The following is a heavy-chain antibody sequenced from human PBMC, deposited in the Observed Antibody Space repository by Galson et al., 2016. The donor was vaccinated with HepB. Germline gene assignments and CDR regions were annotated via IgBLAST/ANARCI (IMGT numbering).Heavy chain of an antibody. CDR1: GFTFSSFG. Sequence: SLRLSCAAPGFTFSSFGMDWVRQAPGKGLEWVADIWFDGTKRNYADSVKGRFIISRDNSKNTVYLQMNSLRAEDTAVYFCARIGLGELSIDSWGQGIQVTVSS. V-gene: IGHV3-33*01. J-gene: IGHJ4*02. D-gene: IGHD3-10*01. CDR3: ARIGLGELSIDS. CDR2: IWFDGTKR.